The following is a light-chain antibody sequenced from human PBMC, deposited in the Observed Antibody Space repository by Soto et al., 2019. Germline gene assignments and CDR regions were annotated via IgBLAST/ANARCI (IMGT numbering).Light chain of an antibody. V-gene: IGKV3-15*01. Sequence: EIVMTQSPATLSVSPGERATLSCRASQRVSNNLAWYQQKPGQAPRLLIYDASTSATGIPARFSGSGSGTEVALTISRLQAEDFAFYYCQKYNSWHRTFSQGTTVEIK. J-gene: IGKJ1*01. CDR1: QRVSNN. CDR2: DAS. CDR3: QKYNSWHRT.